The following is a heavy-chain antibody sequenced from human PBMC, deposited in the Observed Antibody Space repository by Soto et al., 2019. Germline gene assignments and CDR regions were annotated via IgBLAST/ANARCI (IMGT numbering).Heavy chain of an antibody. CDR2: IYYSGST. D-gene: IGHD6-13*01. Sequence: LSLTCTVSGGSLSISSYDWGWIRQPPGKGLEWIGSIYYSGSTYYNPSLKSRVTISVDTSKNQFSLKLSSVTAADTAVYYCARHYPQGIAAADWFDPWGQGTLVTVSS. J-gene: IGHJ5*02. CDR3: ARHYPQGIAAADWFDP. V-gene: IGHV4-39*01. CDR1: GGSLSISSYD.